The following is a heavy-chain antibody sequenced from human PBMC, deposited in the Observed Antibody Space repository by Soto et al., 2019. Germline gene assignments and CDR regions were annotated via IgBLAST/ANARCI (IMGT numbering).Heavy chain of an antibody. CDR1: GGSISNYY. D-gene: IGHD6-6*01. CDR3: AREGAVRPFDY. V-gene: IGHV4-59*01. CDR2: IYYSGNT. Sequence: SETLSLTCTVSGGSISNYYWSWFRQPPGKGLEWIGYIYYSGNTNYNPSLKSRVTISVDTSKNQFSLKLSSVTAADTAVYYCAREGAVRPFDYWGQGTLVTVSS. J-gene: IGHJ4*02.